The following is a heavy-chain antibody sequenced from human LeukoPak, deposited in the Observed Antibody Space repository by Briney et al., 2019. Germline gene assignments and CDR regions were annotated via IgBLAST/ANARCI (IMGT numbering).Heavy chain of an antibody. Sequence: GGSLRLSCAAAGLTFSNYGMHWVRQAPGKGLEWVAVISYDGSNKYYADSVKGRFTISRDNSKNTLYLQMNSLRAEDTAVYYCARDGEVDIVVVPAAYWGQGTLVTVSS. CDR3: ARDGEVDIVVVPAAY. CDR2: ISYDGSNK. V-gene: IGHV3-30*19. J-gene: IGHJ4*02. D-gene: IGHD2-2*03. CDR1: GLTFSNYG.